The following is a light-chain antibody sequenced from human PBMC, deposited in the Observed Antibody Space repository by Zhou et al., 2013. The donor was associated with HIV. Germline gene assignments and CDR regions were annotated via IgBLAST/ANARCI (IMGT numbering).Light chain of an antibody. CDR1: QGINNY. CDR2: ATS. CDR3: LQHHSYPWA. V-gene: IGKV1-17*03. J-gene: IGKJ1*01. Sequence: DIQMTQSPSVVSASVGDSVIITCRASQGINNYLAWFQQKPGKVPKRLIFATSKLQAGVPSRFRGSGSGTYFTLTIDSLQPEDFATYYCLQHHSYPWAFGQGTTVEV.